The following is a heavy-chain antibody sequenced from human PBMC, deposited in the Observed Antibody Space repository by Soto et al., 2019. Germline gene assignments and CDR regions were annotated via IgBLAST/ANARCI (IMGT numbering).Heavy chain of an antibody. CDR1: GFAFNNYA. J-gene: IGHJ4*02. D-gene: IGHD4-17*01. CDR2: TTYNRSNI. CDR3: AGRTTANDY. Sequence: PGGSLRLSCAASGFAFNNYAMHWVRQAPGKGPEWVAVTTYNRSNIYYADSVKGRFTISRDNAKNSLYLQMNSLRAEDTALYYCAGRTTANDYWGQGTLVTVSS. V-gene: IGHV3-30*03.